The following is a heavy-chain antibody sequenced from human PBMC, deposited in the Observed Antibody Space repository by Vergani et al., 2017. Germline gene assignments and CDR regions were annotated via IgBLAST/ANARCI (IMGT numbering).Heavy chain of an antibody. CDR1: GGTFSSYA. Sequence: QVQLVQSGAEVKKPGSSVKVSCKASGGTFSSYAISWVRQAPGQGLEWMGGIIPIFGTANYAQKFQGRVTITADESTSTAYMELSSLRSEDTAVYYCARDRPGVTPFTHYYYYGMDVWGQGTTVTVSS. J-gene: IGHJ6*02. D-gene: IGHD4-23*01. V-gene: IGHV1-69*12. CDR2: IIPIFGTA. CDR3: ARDRPGVTPFTHYYYYGMDV.